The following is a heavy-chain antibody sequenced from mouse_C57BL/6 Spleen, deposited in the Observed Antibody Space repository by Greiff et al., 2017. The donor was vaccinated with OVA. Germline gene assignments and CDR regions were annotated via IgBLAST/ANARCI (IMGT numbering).Heavy chain of an antibody. CDR2: ISSGGSYT. J-gene: IGHJ2*01. V-gene: IGHV5-6*01. CDR3: ARFDY. CDR1: GFTFSSYG. Sequence: EVKLVESGGDLVKPGGSLKLSCAASGFTFSSYGMSWVRQTPDKRLEWVATISSGGSYTYYPDSVKGRFTISRDNAKNTLYLQMSSLKSEDTAMYYCARFDYWGQGTTLTVSS.